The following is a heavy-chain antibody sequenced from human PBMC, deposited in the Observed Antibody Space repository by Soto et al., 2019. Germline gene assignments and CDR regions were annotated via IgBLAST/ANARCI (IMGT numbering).Heavy chain of an antibody. CDR2: INPSGGST. CDR1: GYTFTSYY. J-gene: IGHJ4*02. V-gene: IGHV1-46*03. CDR3: ARDLSYYYDSSGYENYFDY. D-gene: IGHD3-22*01. Sequence: ASVKVSCKASGYTFTSYYMHWVRQAPGQGLEWMGIINPSGGSTSYAQKFQGRVTMTRDTSTSTVYMELSSLRSEDTAVYYCARDLSYYYDSSGYENYFDYWGQGTLVTVS.